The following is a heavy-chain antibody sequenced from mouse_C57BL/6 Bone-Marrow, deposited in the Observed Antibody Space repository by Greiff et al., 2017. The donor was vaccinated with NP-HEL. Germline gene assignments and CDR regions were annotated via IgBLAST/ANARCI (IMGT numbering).Heavy chain of an antibody. V-gene: IGHV5-16*01. J-gene: IGHJ1*03. Sequence: EVKLVESEGGLVQPGSSMKLSCTASGFTFSDYYMAWVRQVPEKGLEWVANINYDGSSTYYLDSLKSRFIISRDNAKNILYLQMSSLKSEDTATYYCARERYYYGSSPYWYFDVWGTGTTVTVSS. D-gene: IGHD1-1*01. CDR1: GFTFSDYY. CDR2: INYDGSST. CDR3: ARERYYYGSSPYWYFDV.